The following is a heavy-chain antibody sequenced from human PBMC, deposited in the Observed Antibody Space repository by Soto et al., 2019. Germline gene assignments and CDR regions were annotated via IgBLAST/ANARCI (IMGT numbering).Heavy chain of an antibody. V-gene: IGHV1-8*01. J-gene: IGHJ5*02. D-gene: IGHD6-6*01. CDR1: GYTFTNND. CDR3: EREVVETSSLWLDP. Sequence: ASVKVSCKASGYTFTNNDINWVRQAPGQGLEWIGWMNTNTNTIVSAEVVEGRVSLTWDTSISTAYMQLNSLKIEDTAVYYCEREVVETSSLWLDPWGQGTLVTVSS. CDR2: MNTNTNTI.